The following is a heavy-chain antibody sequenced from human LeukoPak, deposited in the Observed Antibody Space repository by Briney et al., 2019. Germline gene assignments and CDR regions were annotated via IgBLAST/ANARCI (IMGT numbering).Heavy chain of an antibody. CDR2: IKTDGTNT. V-gene: IGHV3-74*01. D-gene: IGHD5-24*01. Sequence: GGSLRLSCAASGFTFTRHWMHWVRQAPGKGLEWVSRIKTDGTNTIYADFVEGRFTISRDNARNTLYLQMSSLRAGDTAVYYCGGSEDGYFDYWGQGTLVTVSP. CDR3: GGSEDGYFDY. CDR1: GFTFTRHW. J-gene: IGHJ4*02.